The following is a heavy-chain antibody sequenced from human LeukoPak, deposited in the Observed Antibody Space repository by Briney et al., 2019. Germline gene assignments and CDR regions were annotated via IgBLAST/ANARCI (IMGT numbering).Heavy chain of an antibody. J-gene: IGHJ6*03. CDR3: ARERSGYSPDYYYMDV. V-gene: IGHV4-59*12. D-gene: IGHD3-3*01. CDR2: IYYSGST. Sequence: SETLSLTCTVSGGSISSYYWSWIRQPPGKGLEWIGYIYYSGSTNYNPSLKSRVTISVDTSKNEFSLKLNSVTAADTAVYYCARERSGYSPDYYYMDVWGKGTTVTVSS. CDR1: GGSISSYY.